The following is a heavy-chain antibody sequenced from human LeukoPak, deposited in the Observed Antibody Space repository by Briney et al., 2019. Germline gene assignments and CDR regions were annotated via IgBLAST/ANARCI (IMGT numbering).Heavy chain of an antibody. CDR1: GFTFTPYW. CDR3: ARDAVDTANAV. CDR2: INSDGSIT. Sequence: GGSLRLSCAASGFTFTPYWMHWVRHAPGKGLVWLTHINSDGSITSYADSVKGRFTISGDNAKNTLYLQMNSLRAEDTAVYYCARDAVDTANAVWGQGTTVTVSS. D-gene: IGHD5-18*01. J-gene: IGHJ6*02. V-gene: IGHV3-74*01.